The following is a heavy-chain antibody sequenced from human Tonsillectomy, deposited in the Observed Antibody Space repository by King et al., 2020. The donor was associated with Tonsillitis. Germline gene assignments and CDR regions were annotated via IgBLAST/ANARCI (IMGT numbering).Heavy chain of an antibody. CDR3: ARDRVSEGDYSFTSYYYGMDV. V-gene: IGHV4-30-4*01. J-gene: IGHJ6*02. Sequence: VQLQESGPGLVKPSQTLSLTCTVSGGSISSGHSCWTWIRQPPGKGLEWIGYIYYSGSTYYNPSLKSRVTISVDTSKNQFSLKLSSVTAADTAVYYCARDRVSEGDYSFTSYYYGMDVWGQGTTVTVSS. CDR2: IYYSGST. D-gene: IGHD4-11*01. CDR1: GGSISSGHSC.